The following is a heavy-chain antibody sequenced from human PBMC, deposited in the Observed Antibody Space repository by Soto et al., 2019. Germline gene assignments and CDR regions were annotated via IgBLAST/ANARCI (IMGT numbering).Heavy chain of an antibody. CDR3: ARATYSNAWYRFDL. J-gene: IGHJ4*02. CDR2: IKHDGSVQ. D-gene: IGHD4-4*01. V-gene: IGHV3-7*03. Sequence: GGSLRLSCEASGFTFSGYWMSWVRQAPGKGLGWVADIKHDGSVQYYVDSVKGRFTISRDNAKKLLYLQMNGLRAEDTALHYCARATYSNAWYRFDLWGQGTLVTVSS. CDR1: GFTFSGYW.